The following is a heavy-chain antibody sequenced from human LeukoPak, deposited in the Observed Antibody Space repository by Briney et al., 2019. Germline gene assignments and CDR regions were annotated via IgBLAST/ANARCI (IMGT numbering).Heavy chain of an antibody. Sequence: SETLSLTCTVSGCSISSSSYYWGWIRQPPGKGLECIGCIYYSGSTYYNPSLKSRVSISVDTSKNQFSLKLSSVTAADTAVYYCARLSHELVRGSAWFDPWGQGTLVTVSS. CDR3: ARLSHELVRGSAWFDP. D-gene: IGHD3-10*01. J-gene: IGHJ5*02. V-gene: IGHV4-39*01. CDR1: GCSISSSSYY. CDR2: IYYSGST.